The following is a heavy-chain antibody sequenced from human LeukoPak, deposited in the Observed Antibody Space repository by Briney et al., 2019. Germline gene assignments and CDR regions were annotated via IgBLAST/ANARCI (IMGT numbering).Heavy chain of an antibody. J-gene: IGHJ4*02. CDR2: IYTSGGT. V-gene: IGHV4-61*02. CDR1: GGSISSGSYY. D-gene: IGHD6-13*01. Sequence: PSETLSLTCTVSGGSISSGSYYWSWIRQPAGKGLEWIGRIYTSGGTNYNPSLKSRVTISVDTSKNQFSLKLSSVTAADTAVHYCARNSNYFDYWGQGTLVTVSS. CDR3: ARNSNYFDY.